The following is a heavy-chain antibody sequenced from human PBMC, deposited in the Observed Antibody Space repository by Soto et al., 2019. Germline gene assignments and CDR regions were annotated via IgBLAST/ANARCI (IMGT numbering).Heavy chain of an antibody. V-gene: IGHV1-69*13. J-gene: IGHJ5*02. D-gene: IGHD1-7*01. CDR2: IIPIFGTA. Sequence: SVKVSCKASGGTFSSYAISWVRQAPGQGLEWMGGIIPIFGTANYAQKFQGRVTITADESTSTAYMELSSLRSEDTAVYYCAIGGSRGKLELRLNWFDPWGQGTLVTVSS. CDR3: AIGGSRGKLELRLNWFDP. CDR1: GGTFSSYA.